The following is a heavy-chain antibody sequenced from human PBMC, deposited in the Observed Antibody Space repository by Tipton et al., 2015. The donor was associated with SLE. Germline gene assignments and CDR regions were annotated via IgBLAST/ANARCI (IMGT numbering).Heavy chain of an antibody. J-gene: IGHJ3*02. Sequence: TLSLTCTVSGGSISSGGYYWSWLRQHPVKGLVWIGYISYSGTTYPNPSLKSPVTISVDTSKHPFALKLAAVTAADTAEYFCASAVSSLELYSPGALDIWGQVTIVTVSS. CDR1: GGSISSGGYY. D-gene: IGHD3-10*01. V-gene: IGHV4-31*01. CDR3: ASAVSSLELYSPGALDI. CDR2: ISYSGTT.